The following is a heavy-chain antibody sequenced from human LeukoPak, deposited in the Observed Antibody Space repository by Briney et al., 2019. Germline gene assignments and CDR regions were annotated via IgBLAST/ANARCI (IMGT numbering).Heavy chain of an antibody. CDR1: GYTFTDYY. J-gene: IGHJ4*02. D-gene: IGHD1-26*01. CDR3: ARVSGSYAPDY. Sequence: GASVKVSCKASGYTFTDYYIHWVRQAPGQGLEWMGWINPNSGGTNYAQKFQGRVTMTRDTSISTAYMELSRLRSDDTAVYYCARVSGSYAPDYWGQGTLVTVSS. V-gene: IGHV1-2*02. CDR2: INPNSGGT.